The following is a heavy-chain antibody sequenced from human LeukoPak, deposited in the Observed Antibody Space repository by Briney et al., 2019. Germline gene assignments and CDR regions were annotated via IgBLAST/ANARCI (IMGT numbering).Heavy chain of an antibody. CDR3: ARDYRQDYTQGRRWSYYYYMDV. V-gene: IGHV4-59*01. Sequence: PSETLSLTCTVSGGSISTYYWSWIRQPPGKGLEWIGYIYYSGSTNYNPSLKSRVTISVDTSKNQFSLKLSSVTAADTAVYYCARDYRQDYTQGRRWSYYYYMDVWGKGTTVSVSS. CDR1: GGSISTYY. D-gene: IGHD3-16*02. J-gene: IGHJ6*03. CDR2: IYYSGST.